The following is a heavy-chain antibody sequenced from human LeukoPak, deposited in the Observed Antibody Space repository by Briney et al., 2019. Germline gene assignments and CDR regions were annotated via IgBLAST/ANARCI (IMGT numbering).Heavy chain of an antibody. CDR1: GYTFTNYG. V-gene: IGHV1-18*01. J-gene: IGHJ5*02. CDR3: ASARQQLVWANLFDP. Sequence: GASVKVSCKASGYTFTNYGISWVRQAPGQGLEWMGWISAYNGNTNYAQKLQGRVTMTTDTSTSTAYMELRSLRSDDTAVYYCASARQQLVWANLFDPWGQGTLVTVSS. CDR2: ISAYNGNT. D-gene: IGHD6-13*01.